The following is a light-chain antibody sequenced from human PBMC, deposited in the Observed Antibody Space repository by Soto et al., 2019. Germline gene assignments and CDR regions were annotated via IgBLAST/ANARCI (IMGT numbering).Light chain of an antibody. CDR2: GNS. CDR1: SSNIGAGYD. Sequence: QSVLTQPHSVSGAPGQRVTISSTGSSSNIGAGYDVHWYQQLPGTAPKLLIYGNSNRPSGVPDRFSGSKSGTSASLAITGLQAEDEADYYWQSYDSSLSGVVFGGGTKLTVL. CDR3: QSYDSSLSGVV. J-gene: IGLJ2*01. V-gene: IGLV1-40*01.